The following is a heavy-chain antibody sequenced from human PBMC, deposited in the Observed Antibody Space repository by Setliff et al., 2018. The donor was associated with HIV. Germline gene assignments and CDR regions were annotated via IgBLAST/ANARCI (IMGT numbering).Heavy chain of an antibody. CDR1: GFTFSHHA. CDR2: ISGSGDST. Sequence: SLRLSCAASGFTFSHHAMTWVRQAPGKGLEWVSAISGSGDSTYYADSVKGRFTISRDNSKNTLYLQMNSLRAEDTALYYCAAGHYGAWGQGIMVTVSS. CDR3: AAGHYGA. V-gene: IGHV3-23*01. D-gene: IGHD4-17*01. J-gene: IGHJ4*02.